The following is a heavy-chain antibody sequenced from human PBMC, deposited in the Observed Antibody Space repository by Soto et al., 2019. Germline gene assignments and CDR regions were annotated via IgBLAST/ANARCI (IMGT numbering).Heavy chain of an antibody. CDR3: AADLAPPAPYNWFEP. Sequence: QIQLVQFGPEVRKPGTPVKVSCKASGFTFSSCGIHWVRQARGQRLEWIGWIVVGSGNTNYAQKFQERVTITRDVSTNQAYMELTSLRSEDTAVYYCAADLAPPAPYNWFEPWGQGTLVTVSS. CDR2: IVVGSGNT. CDR1: GFTFSSCG. V-gene: IGHV1-58*02. J-gene: IGHJ5*02. D-gene: IGHD3-16*01.